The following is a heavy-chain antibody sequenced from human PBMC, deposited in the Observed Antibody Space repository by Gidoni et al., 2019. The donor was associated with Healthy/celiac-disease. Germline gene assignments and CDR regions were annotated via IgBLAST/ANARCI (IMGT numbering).Heavy chain of an antibody. D-gene: IGHD6-19*01. CDR1: GFTFSDHY. CDR2: TRNKANSYTT. Sequence: EVQLVESGGGLVQPGGSLRLSCAASGFTFSDHYMDWVRQAPGKGLEWVGSTRNKANSYTTEYAASVKGRFTISRDDSKNSLYLQMNSLKTEDTAVYYCARGLDSGWYGGGPSYYYYGMDVWGQGTTVTVSS. J-gene: IGHJ6*01. CDR3: ARGLDSGWYGGGPSYYYYGMDV. V-gene: IGHV3-72*01.